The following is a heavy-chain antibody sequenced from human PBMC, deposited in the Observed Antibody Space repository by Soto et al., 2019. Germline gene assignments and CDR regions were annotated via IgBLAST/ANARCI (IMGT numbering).Heavy chain of an antibody. J-gene: IGHJ4*02. CDR2: VYYTGTT. D-gene: IGHD2-2*01. CDR3: AGNWNLALVPAAYFDS. CDR1: NFSVLTSIYY. Sequence: KPSETLSLTCTVSNFSVLTSIYYWAWIRQPPGKGLEWVGTVYYTGTTYYNPSLQSRVTISIDTSKNQFSLNLNSVTAADTAVYYCAGNWNLALVPAAYFDSWGQGTLVTVSS. V-gene: IGHV4-39*01.